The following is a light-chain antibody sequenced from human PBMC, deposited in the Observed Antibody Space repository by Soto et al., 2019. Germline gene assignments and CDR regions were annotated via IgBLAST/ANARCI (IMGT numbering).Light chain of an antibody. Sequence: IQLTQSPSSLSASVGDSVTITCRAGQGISSYLAWYQQKPGTAPKLLIYAASTLQSGVPSRFSGSGSGTDFTLTISSLQPEDFATYYCHQSYSTLSITFGQGTRLEIK. CDR3: HQSYSTLSIT. CDR1: QGISSY. CDR2: AAS. V-gene: IGKV1-39*01. J-gene: IGKJ5*01.